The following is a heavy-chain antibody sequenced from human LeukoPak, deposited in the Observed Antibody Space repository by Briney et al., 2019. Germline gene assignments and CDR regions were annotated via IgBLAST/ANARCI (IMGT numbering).Heavy chain of an antibody. CDR3: ARDESTYYYYYYGMDV. CDR2: IKQDGSEK. Sequence: PGGSLRLSCAASGFTFSSYWMSWVRQAPGKGPEWVANIKQDGSEKYYVDSVKGRFTISRDNAKNSLYLQMNSLRAEDTAVYYCARDESTYYYYYYGMDVWGQGTTVTVSS. V-gene: IGHV3-7*01. CDR1: GFTFSSYW. J-gene: IGHJ6*02.